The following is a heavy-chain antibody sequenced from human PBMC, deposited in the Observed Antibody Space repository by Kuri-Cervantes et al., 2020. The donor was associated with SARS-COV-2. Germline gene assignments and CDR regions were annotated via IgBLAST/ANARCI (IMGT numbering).Heavy chain of an antibody. Sequence: SLKISCAASGFTFDDYAMHWVRQAPGKGLEWVSGISWNSGSKGYADSVKGRFTISRDNSKNTLYLQMNSLSAEDTAVYYCARFSGSSSWYPGRYYYYMDVWGKGTTVTVSS. V-gene: IGHV3-9*01. CDR3: ARFSGSSSWYPGRYYYYMDV. D-gene: IGHD6-13*01. J-gene: IGHJ6*03. CDR2: ISWNSGSK. CDR1: GFTFDDYA.